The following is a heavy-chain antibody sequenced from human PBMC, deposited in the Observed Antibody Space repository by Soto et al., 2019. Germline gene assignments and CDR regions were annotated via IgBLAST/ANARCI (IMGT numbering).Heavy chain of an antibody. CDR1: GYSFTSYW. D-gene: IGHD3-10*01. Sequence: PGESLKISCKGCGYSFTSYWIGWVRQMPGKGLEWMGIIYPGDSDTRYSPSFQGQVTISADKCISTAYLQWSSLKASDTAMYYCARLPHYYGSGSYYYYYGMDVWGQGTTVTVSS. CDR3: ARLPHYYGSGSYYYYYGMDV. J-gene: IGHJ6*02. CDR2: IYPGDSDT. V-gene: IGHV5-51*01.